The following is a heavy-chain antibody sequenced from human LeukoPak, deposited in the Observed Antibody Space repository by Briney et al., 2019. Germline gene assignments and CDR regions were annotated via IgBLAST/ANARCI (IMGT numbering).Heavy chain of an antibody. CDR3: ARGGNYYDSSGYYFDY. CDR1: GGSISSYY. CDR2: IYYSGST. Sequence: SETLSLTCTVSGGSISSYYWSWIRQPPGKGLEWIGYIYYSGSTNYNPSLKSRVTISVDTSKNQFSLKLSSVTAADTAVYYCARGGNYYDSSGYYFDYWSQGTLVTVSS. J-gene: IGHJ4*02. D-gene: IGHD3-22*01. V-gene: IGHV4-59*01.